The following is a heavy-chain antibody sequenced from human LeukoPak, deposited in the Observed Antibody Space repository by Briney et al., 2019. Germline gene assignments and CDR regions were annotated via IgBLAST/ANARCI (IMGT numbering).Heavy chain of an antibody. D-gene: IGHD5-12*01. CDR1: GFTVSSNY. Sequence: GWSLRLSCVASGFTVSSNYMTWVRPAPGKGLAWVSLIYTDGSTYYAESVKGRFTISRHNSKNTLYIQMNSLGADDTAVYYCATGYSGYRRSYYYGMDVWGQGTTVTVSS. CDR2: IYTDGST. V-gene: IGHV3-53*04. J-gene: IGHJ6*02. CDR3: ATGYSGYRRSYYYGMDV.